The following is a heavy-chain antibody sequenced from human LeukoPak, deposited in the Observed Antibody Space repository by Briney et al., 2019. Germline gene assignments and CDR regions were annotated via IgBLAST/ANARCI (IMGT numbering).Heavy chain of an antibody. J-gene: IGHJ4*02. D-gene: IGHD1-14*01. CDR3: AKGNHCSQ. Sequence: GGSLRPSCAASGFTFSSYAMHWVRQAPGKGLEWVAVISYDGSNKYYADSVKGRFTISRDNSKNTLYLQMNSLRAEDTAVYYCAKGNHCSQWGQGTLVTVSS. CDR1: GFTFSSYA. CDR2: ISYDGSNK. V-gene: IGHV3-30*18.